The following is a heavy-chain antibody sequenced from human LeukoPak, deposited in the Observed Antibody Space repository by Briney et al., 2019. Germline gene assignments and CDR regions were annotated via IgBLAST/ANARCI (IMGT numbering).Heavy chain of an antibody. CDR2: MNPNSGNT. V-gene: IGHV1-8*03. CDR3: ARVSSPDDFWSGWIP. CDR1: GYTFTSYD. D-gene: IGHD3-3*01. J-gene: IGHJ5*02. Sequence: GASVKVSCKASGYTFTSYDINWVRQATGQGLEWMGWMNPNSGNTGYAQKFQGRVTITRNTSISTAYMELSSLRSEDTAVYYCARVSSPDDFWSGWIPWGQGTLVTVSS.